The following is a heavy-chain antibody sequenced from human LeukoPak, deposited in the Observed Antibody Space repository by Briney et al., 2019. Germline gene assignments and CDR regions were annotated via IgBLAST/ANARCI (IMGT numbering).Heavy chain of an antibody. V-gene: IGHV3-30*02. J-gene: IGHJ5*02. CDR1: RFTFSSYG. D-gene: IGHD3-10*01. Sequence: GGSLRLSCAASRFTFSSYGMHWVRQAPGKGLEWVAYIQYDGSNEQYADSVKGRFSISRDNSRNTLYLQMNRLRADDTAVYYCARDRSQELDPWGQGTLVTVSS. CDR3: ARDRSQELDP. CDR2: IQYDGSNE.